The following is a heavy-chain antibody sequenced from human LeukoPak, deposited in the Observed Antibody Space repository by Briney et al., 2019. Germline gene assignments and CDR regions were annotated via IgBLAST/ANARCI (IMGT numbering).Heavy chain of an antibody. CDR1: GYTFTRSG. V-gene: IGHV1-18*01. CDR2: ISAYKGTT. Sequence: ASVKLSCKASGYTFTRSGISGVRQAPGQGLEWMGWISAYKGTTTYAQRLQGRVTINKDTSTSTAYMELRSLRSDDTAVYYCARERARQDGWFDPWGQGTLVTVSS. CDR3: ARERARQDGWFDP. J-gene: IGHJ5*02.